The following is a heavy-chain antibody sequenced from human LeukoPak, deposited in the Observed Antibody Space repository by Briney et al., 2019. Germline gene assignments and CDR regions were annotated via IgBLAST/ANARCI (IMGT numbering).Heavy chain of an antibody. CDR1: GFTFDDYA. CDR3: TKAAAGTRGKYFQH. J-gene: IGHJ1*01. V-gene: IGHV3-9*01. Sequence: GRSLRLSCAASGFTFDDYAMHWVRQAPGKGLEWVSGISWNSGSIGYADSVKGRFTISRDNAKNSLYLQMNSLRAEDTALYYCTKAAAGTRGKYFQHWGQGTLVTVSS. D-gene: IGHD6-13*01. CDR2: ISWNSGSI.